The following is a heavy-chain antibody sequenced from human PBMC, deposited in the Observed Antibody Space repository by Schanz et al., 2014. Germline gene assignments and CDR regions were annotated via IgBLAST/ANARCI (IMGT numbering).Heavy chain of an antibody. CDR2: SSHSGGSK. J-gene: IGHJ6*02. Sequence: DVQLLESGGGLVQPGGSLRLSCAASGFTFNSYAMTWVRQAPGKGLEWVSSSSHSGGSKYYADSVKGRFTISRDNSENTLYLQMNSLSADVTAVFYCAKGMAYCSGGTCYDYYYYGLDVWGQGTTVTVSS. CDR1: GFTFNSYA. D-gene: IGHD2-15*01. CDR3: AKGMAYCSGGTCYDYYYYGLDV. V-gene: IGHV3-23*01.